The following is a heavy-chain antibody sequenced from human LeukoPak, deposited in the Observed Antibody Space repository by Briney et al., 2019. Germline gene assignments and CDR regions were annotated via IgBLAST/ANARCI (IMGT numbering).Heavy chain of an antibody. J-gene: IGHJ4*02. D-gene: IGHD3-3*01. CDR2: ISSSSSTT. V-gene: IGHV3-48*01. CDR3: ARDPSTRSGYYSPIKQ. Sequence: GGSLRLSCAASGFAFSDYSMNWVCQAPGKGLEWISYISSSSSTTYYADSVKGRFTISRDNGKNSLYLQMNSLRAEDTAVYYCARDPSTRSGYYSPIKQWGQGTLVTVSS. CDR1: GFAFSDYS.